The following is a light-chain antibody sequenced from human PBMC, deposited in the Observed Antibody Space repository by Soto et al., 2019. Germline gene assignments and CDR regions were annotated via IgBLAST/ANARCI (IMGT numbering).Light chain of an antibody. V-gene: IGKV1-39*01. CDR1: QSISSY. CDR3: QQSYSTPQT. CDR2: AAS. Sequence: IQISPHPYSLDSSLGARVTIACVVSQSISSYLNWYQQKPGKAPKLLIYAASSLQSGVPSRFSGSGSGTDFTLTISSLQPEDFATYYCQQSYSTPQTFGQGTKVDIK. J-gene: IGKJ1*01.